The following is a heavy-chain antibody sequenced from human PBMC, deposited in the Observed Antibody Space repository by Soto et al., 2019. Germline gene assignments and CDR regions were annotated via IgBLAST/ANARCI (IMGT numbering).Heavy chain of an antibody. V-gene: IGHV4-59*01. D-gene: IGHD6-13*01. Sequence: PSETLSLTCTVSGGSISSYYWSWILQPPGKGLEWIGYIYYSGSTNYNPSLKSRVTISVDTSKNQFSLKLISVTAADTAVYYCARDLSIAAAGTHDAFDIWGQGTMVTVSS. J-gene: IGHJ3*02. CDR2: IYYSGST. CDR1: GGSISSYY. CDR3: ARDLSIAAAGTHDAFDI.